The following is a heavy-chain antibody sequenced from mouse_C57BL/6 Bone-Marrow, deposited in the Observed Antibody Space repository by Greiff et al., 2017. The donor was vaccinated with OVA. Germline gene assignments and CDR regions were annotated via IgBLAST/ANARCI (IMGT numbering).Heavy chain of an antibody. CDR2: IYPGNSDT. J-gene: IGHJ2*01. CDR3: TRKGSSDYGY. Sequence: VQLQQSGTVLARPGASVKMSCKTSGYTFTSYWMHWVKQRPGQGLEWIGAIYPGNSDTSYNQKFKGKAKLPAVTSASTAYIKLSSLTNEDSAVYYCTRKGSSDYGYWGQGTTLTVSS. V-gene: IGHV1-5*01. D-gene: IGHD3-2*02. CDR1: GYTFTSYW.